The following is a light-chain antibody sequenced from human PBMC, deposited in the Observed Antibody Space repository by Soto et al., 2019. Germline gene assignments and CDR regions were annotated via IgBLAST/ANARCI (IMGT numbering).Light chain of an antibody. J-gene: IGKJ5*01. CDR1: QNINTY. CDR2: AAS. V-gene: IGKV1-39*01. CDR3: QQRYNWPPLT. Sequence: DIQMTQSPSSLSASVGDRVTITCRASQNINTYLNWYQQKPGKAPKLLIYAASALRSGVPSRFSGSGSGTDFTLTISSLQPEDFAIYYCQQRYNWPPLTFGQGTRLEIK.